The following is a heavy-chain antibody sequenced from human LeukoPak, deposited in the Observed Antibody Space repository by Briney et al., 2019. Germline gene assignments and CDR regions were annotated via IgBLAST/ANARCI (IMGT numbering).Heavy chain of an antibody. J-gene: IGHJ3*02. D-gene: IGHD5-24*01. CDR1: GGSISSYY. CDR3: ARSTRTRWPDAFDI. CDR2: IYYSGST. V-gene: IGHV4-59*01. Sequence: SETLSLTCTVSGGSISSYYWSWIRQPPGKGLEWIGYIYYSGSTNYNPSLKGRVTISVDTSKNQFSLKLSSVTAADTAVYYCARSTRTRWPDAFDIWGQGTMVTVSS.